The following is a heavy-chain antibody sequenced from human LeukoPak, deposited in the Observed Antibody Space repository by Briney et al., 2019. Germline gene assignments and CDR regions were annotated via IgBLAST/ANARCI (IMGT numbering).Heavy chain of an antibody. CDR2: IYTSGST. J-gene: IGHJ4*02. Sequence: PSETLSLTCTVSGGSISSYYWSWIRQPPGKGLEWIGYIYTSGSTNYNPSLKSRVTISVDTSKNQFSLKLSSVTAADTAVYYCAGGTEYSSYDYWGQGTLVTVSS. V-gene: IGHV4-4*09. CDR1: GGSISSYY. CDR3: AGGTEYSSYDY. D-gene: IGHD6-6*01.